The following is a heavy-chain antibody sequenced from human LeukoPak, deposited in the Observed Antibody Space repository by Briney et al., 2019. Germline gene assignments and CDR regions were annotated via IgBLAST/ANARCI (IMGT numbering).Heavy chain of an antibody. D-gene: IGHD2-2*01. Sequence: GESLKISCKGCGYSFTSYWIGWVRQMPGKGLEGMGIIYPGDSDTRYSPSFQGQVTISADKSISTAYLQWSSLKASDPAMYYCARLPRAYCSSTSCYSLFDPWGQGTLVTVSS. J-gene: IGHJ5*02. V-gene: IGHV5-51*01. CDR2: IYPGDSDT. CDR1: GYSFTSYW. CDR3: ARLPRAYCSSTSCYSLFDP.